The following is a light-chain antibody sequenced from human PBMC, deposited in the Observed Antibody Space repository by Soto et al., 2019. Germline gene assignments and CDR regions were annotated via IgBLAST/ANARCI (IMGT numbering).Light chain of an antibody. J-gene: IGLJ1*01. CDR2: EVS. V-gene: IGLV2-14*01. CDR3: CSSGGSPTYV. Sequence: QSVLTQPASVSGSPGQSITISCTGTSSDVGGYNYVSWYQQRPGKAPKLMIYEVSNRPSGVSNRFSGSKSGNTASLTISGLKVEDEADYYCCSSGGSPTYVFGTGTKVTGL. CDR1: SSDVGGYNY.